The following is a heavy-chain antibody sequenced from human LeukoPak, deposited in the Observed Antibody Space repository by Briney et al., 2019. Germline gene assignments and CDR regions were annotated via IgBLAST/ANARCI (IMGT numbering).Heavy chain of an antibody. CDR2: IFYSGST. J-gene: IGHJ4*02. CDR1: GGSISSSYYY. CDR3: ASEVVGATTVEY. Sequence: SETLSLTCTVSGGSISSSYYYWGWVRQPRGQGLEWIGNIFYSGSTYYNPSLKSRVTISVDTSKNQFSLKLSSVTAADTAVYYCASEVVGATTVEYWGQGTLVTVSS. V-gene: IGHV4-39*07. D-gene: IGHD1-26*01.